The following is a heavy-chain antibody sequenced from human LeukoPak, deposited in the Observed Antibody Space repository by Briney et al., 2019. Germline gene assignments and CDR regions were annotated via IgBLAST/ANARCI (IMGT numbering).Heavy chain of an antibody. CDR3: ARGIVRCSGGSCYSTYYFDY. CDR2: INHSGST. V-gene: IGHV4-34*01. J-gene: IGHJ4*02. CDR1: GGSFSGYY. Sequence: SETLSLTCAVYGGSFSGYYWSWIRQPLGKGLEWIGEINHSGSTNYNPSLKSRVTISVDTSKNQFSLKLSSVTAADTAVYYCARGIVRCSGGSCYSTYYFDYWGQGTLVTVSS. D-gene: IGHD2-15*01.